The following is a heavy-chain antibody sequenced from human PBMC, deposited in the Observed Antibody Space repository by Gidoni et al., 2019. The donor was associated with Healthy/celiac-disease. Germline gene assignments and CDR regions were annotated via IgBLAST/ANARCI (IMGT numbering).Heavy chain of an antibody. Sequence: QVQLVESGGGVVQPGSSRRLSCAASGFTFSSYGMHWVRQAPGKGLEWVAVIWYDGSNKYYADSVKGRFTISRDNSKNTLYLQMNSLRAEDTAVYYCARSSTYYYDSSGYYSFDYWGQGTLVTVSS. CDR2: IWYDGSNK. CDR1: GFTFSSYG. V-gene: IGHV3-33*01. D-gene: IGHD3-22*01. CDR3: ARSSTYYYDSSGYYSFDY. J-gene: IGHJ4*02.